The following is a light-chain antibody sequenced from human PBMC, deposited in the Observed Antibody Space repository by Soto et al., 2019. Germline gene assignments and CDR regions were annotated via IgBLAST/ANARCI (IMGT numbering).Light chain of an antibody. V-gene: IGLV2-23*02. Sequence: QSVLSQPASVSGSPGQSMTISCTGISSDVGSYNLVSWYQQHPDEAPQLIIYEVSKRPSGVSNRFSGSKSGNTASLTISGLQTEDEADYYCCSYAGRSHYVFGTGTKVTVL. CDR2: EVS. J-gene: IGLJ1*01. CDR3: CSYAGRSHYV. CDR1: SSDVGSYNL.